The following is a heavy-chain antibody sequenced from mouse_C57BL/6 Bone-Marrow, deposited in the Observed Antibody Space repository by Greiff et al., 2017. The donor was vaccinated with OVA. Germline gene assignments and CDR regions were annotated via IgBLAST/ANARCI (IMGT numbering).Heavy chain of an antibody. J-gene: IGHJ3*01. Sequence: EVKLMESGGGLVQPGGSLKLSCAASGFTFSSYGMSWVRQTPDKRLEWVATISSGGSYTYYPDSVKGRFTISRDNAKNTLYLQMSSLKSEDTAMYYCARRAYYSNYSLFAYWGQGTLVTVSA. D-gene: IGHD2-5*01. CDR2: ISSGGSYT. V-gene: IGHV5-6*03. CDR3: ARRAYYSNYSLFAY. CDR1: GFTFSSYG.